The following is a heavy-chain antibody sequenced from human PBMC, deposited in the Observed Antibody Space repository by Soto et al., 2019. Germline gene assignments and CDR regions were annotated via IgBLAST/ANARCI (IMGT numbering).Heavy chain of an antibody. CDR3: ARGDTYFDY. J-gene: IGHJ4*02. V-gene: IGHV4-59*01. Sequence: QVQLQESGPGLVKPSETLSLTCTVSGGSISRYYWSWIRQPPGKGLEWIGYIYYSGSTNYNPSLKSRVTISVDTSKNQFSLKLSSVTAADTAVYYCARGDTYFDYWGQGTLVTVSS. CDR2: IYYSGST. D-gene: IGHD5-18*01. CDR1: GGSISRYY.